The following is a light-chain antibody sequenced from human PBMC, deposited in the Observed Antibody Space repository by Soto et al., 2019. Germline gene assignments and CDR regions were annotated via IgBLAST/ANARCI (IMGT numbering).Light chain of an antibody. J-gene: IGLJ1*01. CDR2: EVT. CDR3: SSYTTSSTRV. Sequence: QSVLTQPASVSGSPGQSIGISCTGSSADIGIYKYVSRYQQHPGKVPKLIIYEVTTRPSGVSNRFSGSKSGNTASLTISGLQAEDEADYYCSSYTTSSTRVFGPGTKVTVL. CDR1: SADIGIYKY. V-gene: IGLV2-14*01.